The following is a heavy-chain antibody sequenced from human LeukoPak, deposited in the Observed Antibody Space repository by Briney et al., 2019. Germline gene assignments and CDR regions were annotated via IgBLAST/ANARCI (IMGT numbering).Heavy chain of an antibody. J-gene: IGHJ2*01. Sequence: GGSLRLSCTTSGFTFSNYWMSWVRQAPGKGLEWVANIKQDGTEKGYLDSVKGRFTASRDNFKNTLYLEMNSLRYDDTALYYCARAAAWGNWYFDHWGRGTLVTVSS. CDR2: IKQDGTEK. CDR3: ARAAAWGNWYFDH. V-gene: IGHV3-7*01. D-gene: IGHD2-2*01. CDR1: GFTFSNYW.